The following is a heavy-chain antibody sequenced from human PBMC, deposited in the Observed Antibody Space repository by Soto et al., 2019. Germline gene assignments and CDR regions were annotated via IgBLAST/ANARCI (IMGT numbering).Heavy chain of an antibody. V-gene: IGHV3-23*01. J-gene: IGHJ5*02. CDR2: VTGSGGQI. CDR3: AKDAGSKDGLWLMDS. D-gene: IGHD2-21*01. Sequence: GGSLRLSCAASGFTISTYAMTWVRQAPGKGLECVSGVTGSGGQIHYADSVKGRFTISKDNSKNTLYLQMSSLREEDTALYYCAKDAGSKDGLWLMDSWGQGTLVTISS. CDR1: GFTISTYA.